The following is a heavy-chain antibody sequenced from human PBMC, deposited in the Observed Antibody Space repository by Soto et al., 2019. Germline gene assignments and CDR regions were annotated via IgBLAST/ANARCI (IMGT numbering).Heavy chain of an antibody. V-gene: IGHV3-7*03. CDR2: IKQDGSEK. D-gene: IGHD3-16*02. J-gene: IGHJ4*02. CDR1: GFTFSSYW. CDR3: ARDYPNTYYDYVWGSYRYGYYFDY. Sequence: GGSLRLSCAASGFTFSSYWMSWVRQAPGKGLEWVANIKQDGSEKYYVDSVKGRFTISRDNAKNSLYLQMNSLRAEDTAVYYCARDYPNTYYDYVWGSYRYGYYFDYWGQGTLVTVSS.